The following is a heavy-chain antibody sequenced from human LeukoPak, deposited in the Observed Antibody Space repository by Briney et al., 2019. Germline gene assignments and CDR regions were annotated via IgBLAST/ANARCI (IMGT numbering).Heavy chain of an antibody. Sequence: GGSLRLSCTASGFTFSGSAIYWVRQASGKGLEWVGRIRSKADNYATAYPASEKGRFAIPRDDSKNTAYLQMNSLGTEDTAVYYCAATVTMTADYFGYWGQGTLVTVSS. J-gene: IGHJ4*02. CDR2: IRSKADNYAT. D-gene: IGHD4-17*01. CDR3: AATVTMTADYFGY. CDR1: GFTFSGSA. V-gene: IGHV3-73*01.